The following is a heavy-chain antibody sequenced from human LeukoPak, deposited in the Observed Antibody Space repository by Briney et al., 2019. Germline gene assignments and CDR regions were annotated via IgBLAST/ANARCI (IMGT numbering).Heavy chain of an antibody. CDR2: INANSGGT. V-gene: IGHV1-2*02. D-gene: IGHD3-3*01. Sequence: ASVKVSCKASAYTFTGYYMHWVRQAPGQGLEWMGWINANSGGTNYAQKFQGRVTMTRDTSITTTYMELSRLRSDDTAVYYCAGSYDFWSGIDYWGQGTLVTVSS. J-gene: IGHJ4*02. CDR1: AYTFTGYY. CDR3: AGSYDFWSGIDY.